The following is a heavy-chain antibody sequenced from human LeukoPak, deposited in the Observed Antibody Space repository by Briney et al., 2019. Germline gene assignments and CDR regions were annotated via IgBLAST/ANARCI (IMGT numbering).Heavy chain of an antibody. Sequence: SETLSLTCTVSGGSITNYYWSWIRQPPGKGLEWIGYIYYGGSTNYNPSLKSRVTISVDTSKNQFSLNLSSMTAADTAVYYCARGKLGRYDYWGQGTLVTVSS. CDR1: GGSITNYY. CDR2: IYYGGST. CDR3: ARGKLGRYDY. V-gene: IGHV4-59*01. J-gene: IGHJ4*02. D-gene: IGHD7-27*01.